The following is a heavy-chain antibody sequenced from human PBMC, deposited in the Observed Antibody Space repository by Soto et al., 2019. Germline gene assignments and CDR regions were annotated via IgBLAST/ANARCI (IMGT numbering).Heavy chain of an antibody. D-gene: IGHD4-17*01. CDR2: INTYKGHT. CDR3: ARAYGVGVGGLDH. CDR1: GYTFTSHG. V-gene: IGHV1-18*04. J-gene: IGHJ4*02. Sequence: QVQLVQFGAEVKKPGASVKVSCQTSGYTFTSHGISWVRQAPGQGLEWMGWINTYKGHTKYAQNFQGRVTMTTDTSTSTPYLELRSLRSDDTAVYYCARAYGVGVGGLDHWGQGTLVIVSS.